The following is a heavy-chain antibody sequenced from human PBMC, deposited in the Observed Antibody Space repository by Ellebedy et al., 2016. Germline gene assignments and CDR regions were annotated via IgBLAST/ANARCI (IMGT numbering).Heavy chain of an antibody. D-gene: IGHD3-10*01. CDR3: VRKRLGSGNFFFDS. V-gene: IGHV3-48*02. J-gene: IGHJ5*01. Sequence: GESLKISCKASGFDFSDNPMNWVRQAPGKGLEWISYISGFRTNATYYADSVKGRFTISRDNAKNSLYLQMDRLRDEDTAVYYCVRKRLGSGNFFFDSWGQGTVVTVSS. CDR2: ISGFRTNAT. CDR1: GFDFSDNP.